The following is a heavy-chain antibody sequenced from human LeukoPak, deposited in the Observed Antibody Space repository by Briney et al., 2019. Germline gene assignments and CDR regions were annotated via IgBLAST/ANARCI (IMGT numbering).Heavy chain of an antibody. CDR1: GFTFSIYW. V-gene: IGHV3-7*01. Sequence: GGSLRLSCAACGFTFSIYWMSWVRQARGKGLEWVANIKQDGSQKYYVDSVKGRFSISRDNAKSSLYLQMNSLRAEDTAVYYCARGVPSASWSGPHYSDYWGHGTLVTVSS. D-gene: IGHD3-3*01. J-gene: IGHJ4*01. CDR3: ARGVPSASWSGPHYSDY. CDR2: IKQDGSQK.